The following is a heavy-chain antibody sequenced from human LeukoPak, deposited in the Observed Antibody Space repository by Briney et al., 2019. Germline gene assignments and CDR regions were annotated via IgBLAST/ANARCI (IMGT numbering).Heavy chain of an antibody. CDR3: ARDTLGEGEDANYAVYYFDY. CDR2: IKQDGNEK. Sequence: GGSLRLSCAASGFTFSSYSMNWVRQAPGKGLEWVANIKQDGNEKYYADSVKGRFTISRDNGKNSLDLQMNSLRADDTAVYYCARDTLGEGEDANYAVYYFDYWGQGTVVTVSS. CDR1: GFTFSSYS. J-gene: IGHJ4*02. V-gene: IGHV3-7*01. D-gene: IGHD4/OR15-4a*01.